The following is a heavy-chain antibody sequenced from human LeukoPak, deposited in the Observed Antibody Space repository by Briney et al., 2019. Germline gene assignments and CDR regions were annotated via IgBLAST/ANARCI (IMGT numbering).Heavy chain of an antibody. J-gene: IGHJ5*02. CDR1: GGSISSGSYY. V-gene: IGHV4-61*02. CDR3: ARDPTGKQQLSPHTSDP. CDR2: IYTSGST. Sequence: SQTLSLTRTVSGGSISSGSYYWSWIRQPAGKGLEWIGRIYTSGSTNYNPSLKSRVTISVDTSKNQFSLKLSSVTAADTAVYYCARDPTGKQQLSPHTSDPWGQGTLVTVSS. D-gene: IGHD6-13*01.